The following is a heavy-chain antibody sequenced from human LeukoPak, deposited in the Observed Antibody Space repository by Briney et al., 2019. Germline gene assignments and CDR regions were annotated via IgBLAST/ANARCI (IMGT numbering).Heavy chain of an antibody. Sequence: GSLRLSCAASGITFGEYTMSWFRQAPGKGLEWIGEISHSEGTNYNPSLKSRVTISVDTSKNQFSLKLSSVTAADTAVYYCARLMKWFGAHYYFDYWGQGTLVTVSS. D-gene: IGHD3-10*01. V-gene: IGHV4-34*01. CDR3: ARLMKWFGAHYYFDY. CDR1: GITFGEYT. CDR2: ISHSEGT. J-gene: IGHJ4*02.